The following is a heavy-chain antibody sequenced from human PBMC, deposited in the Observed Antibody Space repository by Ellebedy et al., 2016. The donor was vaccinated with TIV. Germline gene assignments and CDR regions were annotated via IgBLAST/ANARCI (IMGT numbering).Heavy chain of an antibody. J-gene: IGHJ4*02. V-gene: IGHV3-23*01. CDR3: AKDLQGTLVDYFDY. CDR1: GFTFTSYA. Sequence: GESLKISCAASGFTFTSYAMSWVRQAPGKGLDWVSSVGGRGDRTYYADSAKGRFTISRDESKNTLYLQMNSLRAEDTAIYYCAKDLQGTLVDYFDYWGQGTLVTVSS. CDR2: VGGRGDRT. D-gene: IGHD3-9*01.